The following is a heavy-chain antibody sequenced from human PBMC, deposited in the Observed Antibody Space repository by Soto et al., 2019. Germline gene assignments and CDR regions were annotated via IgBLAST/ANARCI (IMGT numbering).Heavy chain of an antibody. CDR1: GYSFISYW. CDR2: IYPGDSDT. D-gene: IGHD3-9*01. CDR3: ARGDYDILSGYYKNYYGMDV. J-gene: IGHJ6*02. Sequence: EVQLVQSGAEVKKPGESLKISCTGSGYSFISYWIGWVRQMPGKGLEWMGIIYPGDSDTRYSPSFQGQVTISADKSSSTANLQWSSLKAWDTAMYYCARGDYDILSGYYKNYYGMDVWGQGTTVTVS. V-gene: IGHV5-51*03.